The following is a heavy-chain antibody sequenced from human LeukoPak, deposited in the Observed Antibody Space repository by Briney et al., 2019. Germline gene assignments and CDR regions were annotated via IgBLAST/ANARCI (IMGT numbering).Heavy chain of an antibody. V-gene: IGHV4-30-4*02. J-gene: IGHJ5*02. Sequence: SETLSLTCTVSGGSISSGDYYWSWIRLPPGKGLEWIGYIYYSGSTYYNPSLKSRVIISVDTSKNQFSLKLSSVTAADTAVYYCARGNIVVVPAAIKKYNWFDPWGQGTLVTVSS. CDR3: ARGNIVVVPAAIKKYNWFDP. D-gene: IGHD2-2*01. CDR2: IYYSGST. CDR1: GGSISSGDYY.